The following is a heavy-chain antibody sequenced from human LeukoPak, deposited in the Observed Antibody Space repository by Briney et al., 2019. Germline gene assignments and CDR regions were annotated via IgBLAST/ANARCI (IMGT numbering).Heavy chain of an antibody. CDR1: GYTFTGYY. J-gene: IGHJ5*02. Sequence: ASVKVSCKASGYTFTGYYMHWVRQAPGQGLEWMGRINPNSGDTDYAQKFQGRVTMTRDTSISTAYMELSRVRSDDTAVYYCARGGMGRASGSYYQPWGQGTLVTVSS. D-gene: IGHD3-10*01. CDR2: INPNSGDT. V-gene: IGHV1-2*06. CDR3: ARGGMGRASGSYYQP.